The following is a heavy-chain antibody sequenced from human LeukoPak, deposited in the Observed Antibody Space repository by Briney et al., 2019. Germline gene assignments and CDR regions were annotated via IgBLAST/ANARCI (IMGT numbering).Heavy chain of an antibody. V-gene: IGHV3-48*03. CDR1: GFTFSSYE. CDR2: ISSSGSTI. CDR3: ARVSLASFDY. J-gene: IGHJ4*02. Sequence: PGGSLRLSCAASGFTFSSYEMNWVRQAPGKGLEWVSYISSSGSTISYADSVKGRFTISRDNAKNSLYLQMNSLRAEDTAVYYCARVSLASFDYWGQGTLVTVSS. D-gene: IGHD5-12*01.